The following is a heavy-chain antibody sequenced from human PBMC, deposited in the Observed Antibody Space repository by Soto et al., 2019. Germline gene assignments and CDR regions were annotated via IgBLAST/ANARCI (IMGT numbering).Heavy chain of an antibody. Sequence: DTLSLTCAVPGGSIGSTTYYWAWIRQPPGKGLEWVATIYYSGATYYNPSLKSRLTISVDTSKNQFSLRLSSVTAADTAMYYCARYYDTSNRPYFHHWGQGTRVTVSS. V-gene: IGHV4-39*01. D-gene: IGHD3-22*01. CDR1: GGSIGSTTYY. J-gene: IGHJ1*01. CDR2: IYYSGAT. CDR3: ARYYDTSNRPYFHH.